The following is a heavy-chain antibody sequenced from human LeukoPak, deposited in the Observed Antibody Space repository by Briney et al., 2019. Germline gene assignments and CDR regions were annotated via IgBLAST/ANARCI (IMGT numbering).Heavy chain of an antibody. CDR1: GFTFSSSW. V-gene: IGHV3-21*01. CDR2: ISSSSSYI. D-gene: IGHD1-7*01. J-gene: IGHJ5*02. Sequence: GGSLRLSCATSGFTFSSSWMSWLRQAPGKGLEWVSSISSSSSYIYYADSVKGRFTISRDNAKNSLYLQMNSLRAEDTAVYYCARDSNWNYVGVYNWFDPWGQGTLVTVSS. CDR3: ARDSNWNYVGVYNWFDP.